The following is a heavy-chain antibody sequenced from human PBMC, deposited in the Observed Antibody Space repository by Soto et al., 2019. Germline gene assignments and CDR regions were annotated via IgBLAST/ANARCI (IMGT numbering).Heavy chain of an antibody. D-gene: IGHD5-18*01. Sequence: SVKVSCKASGGTFSSYAISWVRQAPGQGLEWMGGIIPIFGTANYAQKFQGRVTITADESTSTAYMELSSLRSEDTAVYYCAREKDFLSYERTFDIGGKGTMVTVPS. V-gene: IGHV1-69*13. CDR1: GGTFSSYA. CDR2: IIPIFGTA. J-gene: IGHJ3*02. CDR3: AREKDFLSYERTFDI.